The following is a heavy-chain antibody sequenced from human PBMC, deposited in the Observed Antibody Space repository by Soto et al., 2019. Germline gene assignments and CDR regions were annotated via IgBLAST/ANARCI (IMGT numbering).Heavy chain of an antibody. D-gene: IGHD3-10*01. CDR1: GYTFISYG. CDR3: AREGYYSGSGSHSPTRYYGMDV. Sequence: QVQLVQSGAEVKKPGSSVKVSCKASGYTFISYGISWVRQAPGQGLEWMGWISAYNDYTNYAQKLQGRVTMTTDTSTRIAYMELRSLRSDDTAVYYCAREGYYSGSGSHSPTRYYGMDVWGQGTTVTVSS. V-gene: IGHV1-18*01. CDR2: ISAYNDYT. J-gene: IGHJ6*02.